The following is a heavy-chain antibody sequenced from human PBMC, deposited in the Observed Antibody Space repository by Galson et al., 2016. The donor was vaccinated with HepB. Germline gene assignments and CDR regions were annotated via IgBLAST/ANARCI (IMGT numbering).Heavy chain of an antibody. CDR1: GYTFTRYY. Sequence: SVKVSCKASGYTFTRYYVHWVRQAPGQGFEWMGLINPSDDSTSYAQMLEDRVIMTRDKSTSTVYMELSGLRSDDTAVYYCAREGPRGETRYYYDGNGHDAFDIWGQGTSVTVSS. D-gene: IGHD3-22*01. CDR3: AREGPRGETRYYYDGNGHDAFDI. V-gene: IGHV1-46*03. CDR2: INPSDDST. J-gene: IGHJ3*02.